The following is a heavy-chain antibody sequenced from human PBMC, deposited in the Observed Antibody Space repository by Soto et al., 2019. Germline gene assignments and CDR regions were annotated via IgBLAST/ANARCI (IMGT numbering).Heavy chain of an antibody. Sequence: GASVKVSCKASGYTFTGYYMHWVRQAPGQGLEWMGWINPNSGGTNYAQKFQGWVTMTRDTSISTAYMELSRLRSDDTAVYYCARVFGSSSWWEKYYYYYGMDVWGQGTTVTVSS. J-gene: IGHJ6*02. CDR1: GYTFTGYY. V-gene: IGHV1-2*04. D-gene: IGHD6-13*01. CDR3: ARVFGSSSWWEKYYYYYGMDV. CDR2: INPNSGGT.